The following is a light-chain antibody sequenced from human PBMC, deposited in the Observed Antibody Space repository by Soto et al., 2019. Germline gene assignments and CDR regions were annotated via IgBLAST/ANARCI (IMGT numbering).Light chain of an antibody. CDR3: QQRSNGPIT. J-gene: IGKJ5*01. Sequence: EIVLTQSPATLSLSPGERATLSCRASQSVSSYLAWYQQKPGQDPRLLIYDASSRATGIPARFSGSGSGTYITLTISSLEPEDFAVYYCQQRSNGPITFGQGTRLEIK. CDR2: DAS. V-gene: IGKV3-11*01. CDR1: QSVSSY.